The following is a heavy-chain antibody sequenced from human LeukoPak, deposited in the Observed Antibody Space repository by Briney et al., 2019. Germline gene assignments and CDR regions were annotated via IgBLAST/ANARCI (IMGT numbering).Heavy chain of an antibody. CDR3: TTDYYDSSGYVF. Sequence: GGSLRLSCAASGFTFSNACMNWVRQAPGKGLEWVGRIKTKTAGGTIDYAAPVKGRFTISRDDSKNMLYLQMNSLKTEDTAVYFCTTDYYDSSGYVFWGQGTLVTVSS. D-gene: IGHD3-22*01. CDR1: GFTFSNAC. V-gene: IGHV3-15*07. J-gene: IGHJ4*02. CDR2: IKTKTAGGTI.